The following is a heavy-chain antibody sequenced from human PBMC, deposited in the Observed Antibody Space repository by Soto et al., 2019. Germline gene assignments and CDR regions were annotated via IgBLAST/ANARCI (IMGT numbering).Heavy chain of an antibody. CDR1: GFTFSNAW. CDR2: ITSTSSTK. D-gene: IGHD3-10*01. CDR3: ARRITMVRGPHYYYAMDV. Sequence: GGSLRLSCAASGFTFSNAWMSWVRQAPGKGLEWVSYITSTSSTKYYADSVKGRFTISRDNAKNSLYLQINSLRDEDTAVYYCARRITMVRGPHYYYAMDVWGQGTTVTVSS. J-gene: IGHJ6*02. V-gene: IGHV3-48*02.